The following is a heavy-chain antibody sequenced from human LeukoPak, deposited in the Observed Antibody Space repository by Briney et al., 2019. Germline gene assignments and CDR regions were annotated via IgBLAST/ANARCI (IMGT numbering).Heavy chain of an antibody. J-gene: IGHJ3*02. Sequence: GGPLTLSCAASGFTFDDYAMHWVGQATVQCLHWVSGISWNSGSIGYADSVKGRFTISRDNAKNSLYLQMNSLRAEDTALYYCAKDLSSGWYGDAFDIWGQGTMVTVSS. CDR3: AKDLSSGWYGDAFDI. D-gene: IGHD6-19*01. CDR2: ISWNSGSI. V-gene: IGHV3-9*01. CDR1: GFTFDDYA.